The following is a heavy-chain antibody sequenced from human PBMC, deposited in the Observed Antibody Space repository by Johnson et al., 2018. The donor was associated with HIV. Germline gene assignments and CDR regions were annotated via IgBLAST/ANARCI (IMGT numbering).Heavy chain of an antibody. D-gene: IGHD6-6*01. CDR1: GFTFSSYG. CDR2: ISYDGSNK. J-gene: IGHJ3*02. V-gene: IGHV3-30*18. Sequence: QVQLVESGGGVVQPGRSLRLSCAASGFTFSSYGMHWVRKAPGKGLEWVAVISYDGSNKYYADSVKGRFTISRDNSKNTLYRQMNSLRAEDTAVYYCAKGRARTAARQPRGDAFDIWGQGTMVTVSS. CDR3: AKGRARTAARQPRGDAFDI.